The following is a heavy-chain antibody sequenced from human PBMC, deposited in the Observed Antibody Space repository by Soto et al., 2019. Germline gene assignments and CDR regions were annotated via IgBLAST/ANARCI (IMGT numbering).Heavy chain of an antibody. CDR1: GYIFVNYG. Sequence: QVQLVQSGDEVKKPGASVKVSCKASGYIFVNYGIAWVRQAPGQGLEWMGWISSYTGNTHYASKVQGRLTMTTDTSTSTAYMDLGSLTSDDTAVYYCVMVDNYVTPTPQDGWGQGTTVTVSS. CDR3: VMVDNYVTPTPQDG. J-gene: IGHJ6*02. CDR2: ISSYTGNT. D-gene: IGHD3-16*01. V-gene: IGHV1-18*01.